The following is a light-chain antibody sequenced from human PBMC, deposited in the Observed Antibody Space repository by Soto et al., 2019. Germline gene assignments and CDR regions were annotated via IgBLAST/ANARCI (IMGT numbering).Light chain of an antibody. CDR1: SSNIGAGYD. J-gene: IGLJ1*01. CDR2: ANI. CDR3: HSYDSTLSARYV. V-gene: IGLV1-40*01. Sequence: QSVLTQPPSVSGAPGQRVTISCTGSSSNIGAGYDVRWYQQRPGAAPKLLISANINRPSGVPDRFSGSKSGTSASLAITGLQADDEGDYYCHSYDSTLSARYVFGTGTKVTVL.